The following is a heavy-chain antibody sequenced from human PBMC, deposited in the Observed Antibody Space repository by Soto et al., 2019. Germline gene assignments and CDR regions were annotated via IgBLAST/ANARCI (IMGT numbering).Heavy chain of an antibody. V-gene: IGHV4-59*01. D-gene: IGHD1-7*01. CDR2: IYYSGST. CDR1: GGSISSYY. J-gene: IGHJ4*02. Sequence: PSETLSLTCTVSGGSISSYYWSWIRQPPGKGLEWIGYIYYSGSTNYNPSLKSRVTISVDTSKNQFSLKLSSVTAADTAVYYCARNSITGTTRDYWGQGTLVTVSS. CDR3: ARNSITGTTRDY.